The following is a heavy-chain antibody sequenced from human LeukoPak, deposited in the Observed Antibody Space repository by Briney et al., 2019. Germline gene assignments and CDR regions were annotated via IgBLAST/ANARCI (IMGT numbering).Heavy chain of an antibody. J-gene: IGHJ3*02. CDR3: ARSSSLVAIMDKWGADAFDI. CDR1: GYRFNAYW. D-gene: IGHD2-8*02. CDR2: IYPGDSDT. V-gene: IGHV5-51*01. Sequence: GESLKISCKGSGYRFNAYWIGWVRQMPGKGLEWMGIIYPGDSDTRYSPSFQGQVTISVDKSISTAYLQWSSLKASDTAMYYCARSSSLVAIMDKWGADAFDIWGQGTMVTVSS.